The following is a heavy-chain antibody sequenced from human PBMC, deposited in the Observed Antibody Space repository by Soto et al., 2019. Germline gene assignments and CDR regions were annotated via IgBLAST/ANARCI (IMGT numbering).Heavy chain of an antibody. CDR1: GYNFNTFD. V-gene: IGHV1-8*02. J-gene: IGHJ4*02. CDR2: MNPNSRNT. Sequence: VASGKVSCKASGYNFNTFDIYWVRQATGHGLEWMGWMNPNSRNTCDAQELRGRVTMTRNTSNTTAYMELTSLTSDDTGVYYCAGGNFRYWGQGTLVTVSS. CDR3: AGGNFRY.